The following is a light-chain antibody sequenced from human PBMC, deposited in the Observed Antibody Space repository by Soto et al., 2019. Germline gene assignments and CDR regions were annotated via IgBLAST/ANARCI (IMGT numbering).Light chain of an antibody. V-gene: IGKV1-27*01. Sequence: DIQMTQSPSSLSASVGDRVTITCRASQGISNYVAWYQQKAGKVPKVLIFAASTLQAGVPSRFSGSGSGTEFTLTISGLQPDDFATYYCQQYDTYWTFGQGTKVDIK. CDR2: AAS. CDR3: QQYDTYWT. J-gene: IGKJ1*01. CDR1: QGISNY.